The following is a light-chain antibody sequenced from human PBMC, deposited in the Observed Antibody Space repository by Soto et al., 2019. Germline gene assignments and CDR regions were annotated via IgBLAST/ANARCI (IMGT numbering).Light chain of an antibody. CDR2: GAS. J-gene: IGKJ3*01. CDR1: ESVSAGY. V-gene: IGKV3-20*01. Sequence: EIVLTQSPGTLSLSSGERATLSCRASESVSAGYLAWYQQKPGQAPRLLIYGASSRATGIPDRFSGSGSGADFTLTISRLEPEDFAVYYCHQYGSSPFTFGPGTIVDIK. CDR3: HQYGSSPFT.